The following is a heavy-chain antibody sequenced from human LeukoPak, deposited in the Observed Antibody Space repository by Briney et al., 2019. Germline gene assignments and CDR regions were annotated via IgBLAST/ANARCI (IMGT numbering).Heavy chain of an antibody. J-gene: IGHJ4*02. Sequence: GGSLRLSCAASGFTFDDYTMHWVRQAPGKGLEWVSSINNVARHIYYADSVKGRFTISRDNAKNSLYLQMNSLRAEDTAVYYCARDPTQWLRYGHFDYWGQGTLVTVSS. V-gene: IGHV3-21*01. D-gene: IGHD5-12*01. CDR2: INNVARHI. CDR3: ARDPTQWLRYGHFDY. CDR1: GFTFDDYT.